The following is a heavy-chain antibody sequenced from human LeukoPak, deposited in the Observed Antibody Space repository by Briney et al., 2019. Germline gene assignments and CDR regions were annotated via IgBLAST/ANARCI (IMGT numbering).Heavy chain of an antibody. CDR1: GGSIGTNY. CDR3: ARDYDLWSAYENNAFDT. V-gene: IGHV4-59*01. Sequence: PSETLSLTCSLSGGSIGTNYWSWIRQPPGKGLEFIGYIFYSGDTHYNPSLESRLSMSIDTAKNQFSLKLTSVTAADTAVYYCARDYDLWSAYENNAFDTWGQGTMVTVSS. J-gene: IGHJ3*02. CDR2: IFYSGDT. D-gene: IGHD3-3*01.